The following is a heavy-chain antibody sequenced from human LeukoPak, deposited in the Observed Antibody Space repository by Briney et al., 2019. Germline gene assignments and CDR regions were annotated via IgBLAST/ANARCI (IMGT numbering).Heavy chain of an antibody. D-gene: IGHD5-18*01. V-gene: IGHV1-46*01. Sequence: ASVKVSCKASGYTFTSYYMHWVRQAPGQGLEWMGIINPSGGSTSYAQKFQGRVTMTRDTSTSTVYMELSSLRSEDTAVYYCARGGYSYGPVPYYFDYWGQGTLVIVSS. CDR3: ARGGYSYGPVPYYFDY. CDR2: INPSGGST. J-gene: IGHJ4*02. CDR1: GYTFTSYY.